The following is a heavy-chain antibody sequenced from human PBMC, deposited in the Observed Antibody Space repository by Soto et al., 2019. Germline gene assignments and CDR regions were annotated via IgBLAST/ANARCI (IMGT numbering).Heavy chain of an antibody. Sequence: QVQLVQSGAEVKKPGSSVKVSCKASGGTFSSYAISWVRQAPGQGLEWMGGLIPIFGTANYAQKFKGRVTFTADEPPSTADMALSSLRSEETAVYSCAREVLGLRVWEHWYFDLWGRGTLVTVSS. CDR2: LIPIFGTA. CDR3: AREVLGLRVWEHWYFDL. V-gene: IGHV1-69*01. J-gene: IGHJ2*01. D-gene: IGHD1-1*01. CDR1: GGTFSSYA.